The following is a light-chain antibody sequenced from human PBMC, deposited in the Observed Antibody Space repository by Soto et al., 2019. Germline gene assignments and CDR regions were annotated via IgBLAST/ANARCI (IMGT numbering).Light chain of an antibody. J-gene: IGKJ1*01. CDR1: QSVSSNY. CDR3: QQYSASPKWT. V-gene: IGKV3-20*01. Sequence: EIVLTQSPGTLSLSPGERATLSCRTSQSVSSNYLAWYQQKPGQAPRLLIYGASRRATGIPDRFSGIGSGTDFTLTISGLEPEDFALYYCQQYSASPKWTFGQGTKVDIK. CDR2: GAS.